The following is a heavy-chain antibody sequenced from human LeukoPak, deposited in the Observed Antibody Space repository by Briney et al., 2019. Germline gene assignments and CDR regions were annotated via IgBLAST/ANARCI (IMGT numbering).Heavy chain of an antibody. J-gene: IGHJ4*02. D-gene: IGHD3-22*01. CDR2: IKQDGSEK. V-gene: IGHV3-7*01. Sequence: GGSLRLSCAASGFTFSSYWMSWVRQAPGKGLEWVANIKQDGSEKYYVDSVKGRFTISRDNAKNSLYLQMNSLRAEDTAVYYCARDVITMIEPYFDYWGQGTLVTVSS. CDR1: GFTFSSYW. CDR3: ARDVITMIEPYFDY.